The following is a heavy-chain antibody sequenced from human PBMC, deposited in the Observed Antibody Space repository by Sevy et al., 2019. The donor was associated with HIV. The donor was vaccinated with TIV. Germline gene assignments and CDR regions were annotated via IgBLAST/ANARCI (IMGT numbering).Heavy chain of an antibody. CDR1: GFTFSRYA. J-gene: IGHJ4*02. CDR2: ISGSGGSK. V-gene: IGHV3-23*01. Sequence: GGSLRLSCAASGFTFSRYAMSWVRQAPGKGLEWVSAISGSGGSKYYADSVKGRFTISRDNSKNTLYLQMNSLRAEDTAVYYCAIVYLFRPNYYDSSGYLNDYWGQGTLVTVSS. D-gene: IGHD3-22*01. CDR3: AIVYLFRPNYYDSSGYLNDY.